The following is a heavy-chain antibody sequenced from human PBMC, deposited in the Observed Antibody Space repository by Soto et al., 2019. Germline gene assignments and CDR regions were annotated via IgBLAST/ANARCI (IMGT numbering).Heavy chain of an antibody. CDR3: AKDLAAGGTSTLGCFDY. D-gene: IGHD6-13*01. CDR2: ISGSGGST. CDR1: GFTFSSYA. Sequence: EVQLLESGGGLVQPGGSLRLSCAASGFTFSSYAMSWVRQAPGKGLEWVSAISGSGGSTYYADSVKGRFTISRDNSKNTLYLQMNSLRAEDTAVYYCAKDLAAGGTSTLGCFDYWGQGTLVTVSS. V-gene: IGHV3-23*01. J-gene: IGHJ4*02.